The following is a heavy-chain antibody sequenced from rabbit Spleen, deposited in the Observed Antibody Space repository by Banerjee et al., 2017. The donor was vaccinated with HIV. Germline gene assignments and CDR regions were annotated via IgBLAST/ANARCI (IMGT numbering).Heavy chain of an antibody. CDR3: ARDLATVVGWNFNL. Sequence: QEQLVESGGGLVKPEGSLTLTCKASGFSFSDRDVMCWVRQAPGKGLQWIACINTYTARPVDATWAKGRFTISRTSSTTVTLQMTSLTAADTATYFCARDLATVVGWNFNLWGPGTLVTVS. V-gene: IGHV1S45*01. D-gene: IGHD3-1*01. J-gene: IGHJ4*01. CDR2: INTYTARP. CDR1: GFSFSDRDV.